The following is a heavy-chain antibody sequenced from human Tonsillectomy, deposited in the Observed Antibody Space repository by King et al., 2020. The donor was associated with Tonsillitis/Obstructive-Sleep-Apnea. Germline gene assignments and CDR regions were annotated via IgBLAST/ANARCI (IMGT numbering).Heavy chain of an antibody. Sequence: EVQLVESGGGLVQPGGSLRLSCVASGFTFSSSAMSWARQAPGKGLEWVSSISGSGGSSYYADSVKGRFTISRDNSKNTLYLQMNSLRAEDTAVYYCAKGGDVWSGYYNFNYFDPWGQGTLVTVSS. CDR2: ISGSGGSS. J-gene: IGHJ5*02. D-gene: IGHD3-3*01. CDR1: GFTFSSSA. CDR3: AKGGDVWSGYYNFNYFDP. V-gene: IGHV3-23*04.